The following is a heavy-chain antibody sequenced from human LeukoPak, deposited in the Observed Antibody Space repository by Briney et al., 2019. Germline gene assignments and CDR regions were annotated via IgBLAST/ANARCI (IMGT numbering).Heavy chain of an antibody. CDR1: GGSISSYY. J-gene: IGHJ4*02. Sequence: SETLSLTCTISGGSISSYYWSWIRQPPGKGLEWIGYIYYSGSTNYNPSLKSRVTISVDTSKNQFSLKLSSVTAADTAVYYCAGGWQWLDYWGQGTLVIVSS. CDR3: AGGWQWLDY. D-gene: IGHD6-19*01. V-gene: IGHV4-59*01. CDR2: IYYSGST.